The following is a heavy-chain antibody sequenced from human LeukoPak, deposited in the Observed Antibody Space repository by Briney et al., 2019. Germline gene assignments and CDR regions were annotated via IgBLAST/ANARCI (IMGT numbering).Heavy chain of an antibody. CDR3: ARGGGFCGGDCYGIDY. J-gene: IGHJ4*02. Sequence: GGSLRLSCAASGFNFSPYSMNWVRPAPGKGLDWVSLVSSRSSFINYADSVKGRFIISRDDAKNSLYLQMNSLRAEDTAVYYCARGGGFCGGDCYGIDYWGQGTLVTVSP. CDR1: GFNFSPYS. CDR2: VSSRSSFI. V-gene: IGHV3-21*01. D-gene: IGHD2-21*01.